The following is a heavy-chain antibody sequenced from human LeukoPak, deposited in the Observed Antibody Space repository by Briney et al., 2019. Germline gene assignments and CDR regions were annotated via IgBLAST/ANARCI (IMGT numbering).Heavy chain of an antibody. CDR2: IIPIFGTA. Sequence: GASVKVSCKASGGTFSSYAISWVRQAPGQGLEWMGGIIPIFGTANYAQKFQGRITITTDESTSTAYVELSSLRSEDTAVYYCARVSERYIGHFDYWGQGTLVTVSS. J-gene: IGHJ4*02. CDR1: GGTFSSYA. V-gene: IGHV1-69*05. D-gene: IGHD1-26*01. CDR3: ARVSERYIGHFDY.